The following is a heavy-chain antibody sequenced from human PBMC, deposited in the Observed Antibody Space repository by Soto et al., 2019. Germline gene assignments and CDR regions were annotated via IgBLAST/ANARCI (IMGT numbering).Heavy chain of an antibody. CDR1: GFTFSDSR. V-gene: IGHV3-74*01. CDR3: VRGYSGYSA. CDR2: IETVGSNT. Sequence: EVQLVESGGGLVQPGGSLRLSCAASGFTFSDSRMHWVRQVPGKGLVWVSLIETVGSNTNYADSVKGRFTISRDNAKNTLSLEMNSLRVEDTAVYYCVRGYSGYSAWGQGTLVTVFS. D-gene: IGHD5-12*01. J-gene: IGHJ5*02.